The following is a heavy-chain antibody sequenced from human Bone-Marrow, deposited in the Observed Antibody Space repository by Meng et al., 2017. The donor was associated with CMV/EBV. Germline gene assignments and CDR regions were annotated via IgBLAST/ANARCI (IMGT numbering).Heavy chain of an antibody. D-gene: IGHD1-1*01. Sequence: ASVNVPCKASGYTFTSYYMHWVRQAPGQGLAWMGIINPSGGSTSYAQKFQGRVTMTRDTSTSTVYMELSSLRSEDTAVYYFARPQSTGTTLGFWGQGTLVTVSS. J-gene: IGHJ4*02. CDR3: ARPQSTGTTLGF. CDR2: INPSGGST. CDR1: GYTFTSYY. V-gene: IGHV1-46*01.